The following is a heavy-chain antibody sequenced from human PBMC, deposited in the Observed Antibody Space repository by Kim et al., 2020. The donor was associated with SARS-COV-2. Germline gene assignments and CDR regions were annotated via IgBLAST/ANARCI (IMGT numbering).Heavy chain of an antibody. D-gene: IGHD5-12*01. Sequence: YADSVRGRFTISRDNSKNTLYLQMNRLRAEDTAVYYCAKALNGYEYYFDYWGQGTLVTVSS. V-gene: IGHV3-23*01. CDR3: AKALNGYEYYFDY. J-gene: IGHJ4*02.